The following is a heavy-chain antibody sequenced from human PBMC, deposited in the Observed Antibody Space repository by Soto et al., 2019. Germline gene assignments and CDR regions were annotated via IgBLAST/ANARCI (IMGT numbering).Heavy chain of an antibody. CDR1: GFTFDDYA. D-gene: IGHD3-10*01. CDR3: ANLPLYGSGFDC. CDR2: ISWNGAAT. Sequence: EVQLVESGGGLVQPGGSLRLSCAASGFTFDDYAIHWVRQAPGKSLEWVSGISWNGAATGYMNSVKGRFSISRDNTKNTLYLQMNSLRSEDTAVYYCANLPLYGSGFDCWGQGTPVTVSS. V-gene: IGHV3-9*01. J-gene: IGHJ4*02.